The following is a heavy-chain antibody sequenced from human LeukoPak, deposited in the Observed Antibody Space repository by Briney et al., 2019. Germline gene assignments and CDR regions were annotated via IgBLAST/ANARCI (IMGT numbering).Heavy chain of an antibody. J-gene: IGHJ4*02. D-gene: IGHD6-13*01. CDR2: ISSSSSYI. V-gene: IGHV3-21*01. CDR3: ARDGSWYDY. Sequence: PGGSLRLSCAASGXTFSNAWMNWVRQAPGKGLEWVSSISSSSSYIYYADSVKGRFTISRDNAKNSLYLQMNSLRAEDTAVYYCARDGSWYDYWGQGTLVTVSS. CDR1: GXTFSNAW.